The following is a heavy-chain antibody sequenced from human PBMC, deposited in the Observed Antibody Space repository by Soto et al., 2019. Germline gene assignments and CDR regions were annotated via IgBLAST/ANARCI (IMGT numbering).Heavy chain of an antibody. CDR3: ATHSSNYYVGDY. Sequence: QVQLVESGGGVVQPGKSLRLSCAASGFTFSRYGMHWVRQAPGKGLGWVAIIWYDGSNKYYADSVKGRFTISRDNSKNTLYLQMNSLRAEDTAMYYCATHSSNYYVGDYWGQGTLVTVSS. J-gene: IGHJ4*02. CDR1: GFTFSRYG. V-gene: IGHV3-33*01. D-gene: IGHD6-13*01. CDR2: IWYDGSNK.